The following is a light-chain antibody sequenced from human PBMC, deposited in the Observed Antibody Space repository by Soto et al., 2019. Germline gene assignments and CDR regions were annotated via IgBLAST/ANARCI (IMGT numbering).Light chain of an antibody. CDR2: EVI. Sequence: QSVLAQPPSASGTPGQRVTISCTGTSSDVGGAYNYVSWYQQHPGKAPKLMIYEVIHRPSGVSNRFSGSKSGNTASLNISGLQAEDEADYYCSSWTSSSTLLFGGGTKVTVL. CDR1: SSDVGGAYNY. V-gene: IGLV2-14*01. J-gene: IGLJ2*01. CDR3: SSWTSSSTLL.